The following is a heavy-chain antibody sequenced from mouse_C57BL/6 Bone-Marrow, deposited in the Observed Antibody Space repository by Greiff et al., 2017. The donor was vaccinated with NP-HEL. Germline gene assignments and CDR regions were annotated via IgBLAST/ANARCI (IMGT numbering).Heavy chain of an antibody. J-gene: IGHJ4*01. CDR2: IYPGDGDT. V-gene: IGHV1-82*01. CDR1: GYAFSSSW. Sequence: QQSGPELVKPGASVKISCKASGYAFSSSWMNWVKQRPGKGLEWIGRIYPGDGDTNYNGKFKGKATLTADKSSSTAYMQLSSLTSEDSAVYFCARGRYAMDYWGQGTSVTVSS. CDR3: ARGRYAMDY. D-gene: IGHD3-3*01.